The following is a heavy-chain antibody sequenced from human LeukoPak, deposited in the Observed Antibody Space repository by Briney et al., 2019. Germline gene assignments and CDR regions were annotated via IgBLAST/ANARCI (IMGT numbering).Heavy chain of an antibody. Sequence: GGSLRLSCAASGFTFSSYAMHWVRQAPGKGLEWVAVISYDGSNKYYADSVKGRFTISRDNSKNTLYLQMNSLRAEDTAVYYCARDYTLAYCGGDCYRGAFDIWGQGTMVTVSS. CDR2: ISYDGSNK. V-gene: IGHV3-30-3*01. CDR1: GFTFSSYA. J-gene: IGHJ3*02. D-gene: IGHD2-21*02. CDR3: ARDYTLAYCGGDCYRGAFDI.